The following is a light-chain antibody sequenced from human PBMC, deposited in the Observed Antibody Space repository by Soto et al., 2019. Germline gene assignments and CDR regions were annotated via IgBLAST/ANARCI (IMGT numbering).Light chain of an antibody. J-gene: IGLJ1*01. CDR3: SSFTNTYSYV. CDR1: SGDVGAHDF. Sequence: QSVLTQPASVSGSPGQSITISCTGTSGDVGAHDFVYWYQHHPGKAPRLVIYDVNRRPAGASNRFSGSKSGSTASLTISTLQAEDEADYYCSSFTNTYSYVFGTGTKVTVL. CDR2: DVN. V-gene: IGLV2-14*01.